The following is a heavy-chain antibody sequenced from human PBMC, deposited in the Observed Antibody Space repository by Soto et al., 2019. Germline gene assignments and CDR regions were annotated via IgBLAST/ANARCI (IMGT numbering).Heavy chain of an antibody. V-gene: IGHV4-28*01. CDR1: ACTPSPCRG. J-gene: IGHJ6*02. Sequence: SQNFSLTRAGSACTPSPCRGLVWIRQPPGKGLEWIGFIYYSGNTHYNPSLKSRVTMSVDTSKNQFSLKLSSVTAVDTAVYYCARNGGGFLAHMDVWGQGTTVT. D-gene: IGHD3-16*01. CDR3: ARNGGGFLAHMDV. CDR2: IYYSGNT.